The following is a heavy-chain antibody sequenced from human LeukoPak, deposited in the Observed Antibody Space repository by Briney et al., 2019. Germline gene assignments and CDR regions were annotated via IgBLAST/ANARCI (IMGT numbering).Heavy chain of an antibody. V-gene: IGHV4-61*02. CDR1: GGSISSGGYY. CDR2: ISTSGST. CDR3: ARQGDTAMVPNWFDP. Sequence: SQTLSLTCTVSGGSISSGGYYWNWIRQPAGKGLEWIGRISTSGSTDYNPSLKSRVTISVDTSKNQFSLKLSSVTAADTAVYYCARQGDTAMVPNWFDPWGQGTLVTVSS. J-gene: IGHJ5*02. D-gene: IGHD5-18*01.